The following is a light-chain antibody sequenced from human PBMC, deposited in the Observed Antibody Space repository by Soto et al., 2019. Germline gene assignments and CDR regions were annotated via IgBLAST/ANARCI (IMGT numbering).Light chain of an antibody. CDR3: QQYGSAPWT. CDR1: QSVSSNY. J-gene: IGKJ1*01. V-gene: IGKV3-20*01. Sequence: PVERATISCRASQSVSSNYLAWYQQKPGQAPRLLIYAASNRASGIPDRFGGSGSGTDFTLTVSRLEPEDFAVYYCQQYGSAPWTFGQGTKVEI. CDR2: AAS.